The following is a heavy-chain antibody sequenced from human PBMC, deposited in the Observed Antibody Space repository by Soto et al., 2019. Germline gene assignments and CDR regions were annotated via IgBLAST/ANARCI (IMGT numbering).Heavy chain of an antibody. J-gene: IGHJ2*01. CDR3: AREKSGYYDF. CDR2: MNPNSGNT. D-gene: IGHD3-3*01. V-gene: IGHV1-8*01. Sequence: ASVKVSCKASGYTFTSYDINWVRRATGQGLEWMGWMNPNSGNTGYAQKFQGRVTMTRNTSISTVYMELSSLRSEDTAVYYCAREKSGYYDFWGRGTLVTVSS. CDR1: GYTFTSYD.